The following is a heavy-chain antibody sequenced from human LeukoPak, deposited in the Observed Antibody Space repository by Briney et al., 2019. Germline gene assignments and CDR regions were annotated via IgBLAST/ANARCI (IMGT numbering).Heavy chain of an antibody. D-gene: IGHD6-19*01. V-gene: IGHV4-61*02. J-gene: IGHJ6*03. Sequence: SQTLSLTCTVSGGFISSGSYYWSWIRQPAGKGLEWIGRIYTSGSTNYNPSLKSRVTISVDTSKNQFSLKLSSVTAADTAVYYCARDGWSDRDYYYYYMDVWGKGTTVTISS. CDR1: GGFISSGSYY. CDR3: ARDGWSDRDYYYYYMDV. CDR2: IYTSGST.